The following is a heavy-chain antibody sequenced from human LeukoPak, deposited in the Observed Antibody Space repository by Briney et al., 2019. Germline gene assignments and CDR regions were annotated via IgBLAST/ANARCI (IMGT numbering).Heavy chain of an antibody. J-gene: IGHJ4*02. CDR1: GFTFDDYA. CDR3: AKSGSFGEFIYYFDY. D-gene: IGHD3-10*01. V-gene: IGHV3-9*01. CDR2: ISWNSGNI. Sequence: GGSLRLSCAASGFTFDDYAMHWVRQVPRKGLEWVSGISWNSGNIGYADSVKGRFTISRDNAKNSLYLQMNSLRAEDTALYYCAKSGSFGEFIYYFDYWGQGTLVTVSS.